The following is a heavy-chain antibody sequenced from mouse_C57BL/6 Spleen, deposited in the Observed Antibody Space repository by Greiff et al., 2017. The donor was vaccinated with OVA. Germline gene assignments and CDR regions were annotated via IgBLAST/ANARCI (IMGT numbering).Heavy chain of an antibody. Sequence: DVHLVESGGGLVKPGGSLKLSCAASGFTFSDYGMHWVRQAPEKGLEWVAYISSGSSTIYYADTVKGRFTISRDNAKNTLFLQMTSLRSEDTAMYYCAAGGGFHWGQGTLVTVSA. CDR2: ISSGSSTI. CDR3: AAGGGFH. J-gene: IGHJ3*01. V-gene: IGHV5-17*01. CDR1: GFTFSDYG.